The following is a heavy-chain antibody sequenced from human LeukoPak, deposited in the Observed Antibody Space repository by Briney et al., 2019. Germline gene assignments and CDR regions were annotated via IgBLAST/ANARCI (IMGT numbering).Heavy chain of an antibody. V-gene: IGHV3-74*01. J-gene: IGHJ3*02. CDR3: VRAKGGPGSTWAFDI. CDR2: INSDGSSS. D-gene: IGHD6-13*01. CDR1: GFTFNNYW. Sequence: RGSLRLSCAASGFTFNNYWMHWVRQAPGKGLVWVSRINSDGSSSAFADSMKGRFTISRDNAKNTLYLQMNSLRAEDTAVYFCVRAKGGPGSTWAFDIWGQGTMVTVSS.